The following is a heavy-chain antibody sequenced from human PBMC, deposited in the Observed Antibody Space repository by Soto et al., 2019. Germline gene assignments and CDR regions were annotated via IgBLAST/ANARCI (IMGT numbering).Heavy chain of an antibody. CDR2: IDYSGST. V-gene: IGHV4-59*08. CDR3: ARQRIWFGELLSKEFDC. J-gene: IGHJ4*02. D-gene: IGHD3-10*01. CDR1: GDSMTGAN. Sequence: SETLSLTCSVSGDSMTGANWGWFRQSPEKGLEWIGYIDYSGSTNYNPSLRSRITITIDTSKNQFSLKLSSVTAADTAVYYCARQRIWFGELLSKEFDCWGQGTLVTVSS.